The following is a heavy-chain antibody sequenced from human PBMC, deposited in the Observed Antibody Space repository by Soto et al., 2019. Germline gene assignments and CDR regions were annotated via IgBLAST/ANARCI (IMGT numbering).Heavy chain of an antibody. D-gene: IGHD1-20*01. CDR1: GFTLISYT. V-gene: IGHV3-21*01. CDR3: ARHGRITVTGDGFDS. CDR2: IDGSSNYR. Sequence: GGSLRLSCAASGFTLISYTINFVRHSPFKWLQWVSSIDGSSNYRYYADSLRGRFTISRDNAKNSLYLEMSSLRAEDTATYYCARHGRITVTGDGFDSWGQGTVVTVSS. J-gene: IGHJ3*02.